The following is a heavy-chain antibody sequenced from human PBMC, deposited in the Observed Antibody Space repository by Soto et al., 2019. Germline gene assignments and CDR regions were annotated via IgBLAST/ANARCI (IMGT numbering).Heavy chain of an antibody. J-gene: IGHJ5*02. V-gene: IGHV1-18*04. CDR3: ARGGYCSSTSCYRSMYNWFDP. CDR2: ISAYNGNT. CDR1: GYTFTSYG. D-gene: IGHD2-2*01. Sequence: QVQLVQSGAEVKKPGASVKVSCKASGYTFTSYGISWVRQAPGQGLEWMGWISAYNGNTNYAQKLQGRVTMTTNTSTSTAYMALRSLRSADTAVYYCARGGYCSSTSCYRSMYNWFDPWGQGTLVTVSS.